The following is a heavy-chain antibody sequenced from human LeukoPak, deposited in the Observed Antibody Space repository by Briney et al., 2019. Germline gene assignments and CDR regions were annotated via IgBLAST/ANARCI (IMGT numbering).Heavy chain of an antibody. CDR1: GFSLSTSGMR. CDR2: IDWDDDK. J-gene: IGHJ4*02. CDR3: ARDPTILLGEYFDY. Sequence: SGPALVKPTQTLTLTCTFSGFSLSTSGMRVSWIRQPPGEALEWLARIDWDDDKFYSTSLKTRLTISKDTSKNQVVLTMTNMDPVDTATYYCARDPTILLGEYFDYWGQGTLVTVSS. V-gene: IGHV2-70*04. D-gene: IGHD3-10*01.